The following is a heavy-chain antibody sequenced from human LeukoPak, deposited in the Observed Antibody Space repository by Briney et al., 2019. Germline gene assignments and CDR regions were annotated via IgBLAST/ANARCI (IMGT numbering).Heavy chain of an antibody. D-gene: IGHD6-19*01. CDR1: GFTVSSNY. J-gene: IGHJ5*02. CDR2: IAGKTHNV. V-gene: IGHV3-9*01. CDR3: AKEALGVAGGVFDP. Sequence: GGSLRLSCAASGFTVSSNYMSWVRQAPGKGLEWVSGIAGKTHNVDYADSVKGRFTISRDNAKKSLYLHMTRLTIEDTALYYCAKEALGVAGGVFDPWGQGTLVTVSA.